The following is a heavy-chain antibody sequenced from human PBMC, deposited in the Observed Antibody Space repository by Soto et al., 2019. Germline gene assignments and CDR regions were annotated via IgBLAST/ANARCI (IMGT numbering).Heavy chain of an antibody. CDR2: LYWDDDK. CDR1: GFSLTTSGVG. J-gene: IGHJ4*02. D-gene: IGHD3-3*01. CDR3: AHIVLRTVFGLVTTTAIYFDF. V-gene: IGHV2-5*02. Sequence: QITLNESGPTVVRPTETLTLTRRFSGFSLTTSGVGVGWIRQSPGKAPEWLGLLYWDDDKRYSASLKSRLTITKDTSKNQVFLTVSDLDPTDTATYYCAHIVLRTVFGLVTTTAIYFDFWGQGTPGAVSS.